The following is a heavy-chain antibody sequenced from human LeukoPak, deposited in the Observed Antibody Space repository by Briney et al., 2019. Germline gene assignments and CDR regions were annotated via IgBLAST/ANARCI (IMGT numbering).Heavy chain of an antibody. CDR2: INSNTGGT. V-gene: IGHV1-2*02. Sequence: ASVKVSCKASGYTFTGSFMHWVRQAPGQGLEWMGWINSNTGGTRFAQKFQDRVTMTRDTSISTVYMELSSLRFDDTGVYYCVRADPVDYWGQGTHITVSS. CDR3: VRADPVDY. CDR1: GYTFTGSF. J-gene: IGHJ4*02.